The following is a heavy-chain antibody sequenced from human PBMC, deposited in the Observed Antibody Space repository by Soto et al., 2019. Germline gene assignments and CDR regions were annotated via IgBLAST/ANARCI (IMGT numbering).Heavy chain of an antibody. CDR2: ISVYNGNT. V-gene: IGHV1-18*01. CDR1: GYTFISYG. CDR3: ARVREVTAAADY. D-gene: IGHD2-21*02. Sequence: GASVKVSCKPSGYTFISYGINWVRQAPGQGLEWLGWISVYNGNTYYAQKFQGRVTMTRDTSTSTVYMELSSLRSEDTAVYYCARVREVTAAADYWGQGTLVTVSS. J-gene: IGHJ4*02.